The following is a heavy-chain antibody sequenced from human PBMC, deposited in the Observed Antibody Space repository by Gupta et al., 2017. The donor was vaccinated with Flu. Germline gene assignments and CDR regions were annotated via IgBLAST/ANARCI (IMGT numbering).Heavy chain of an antibody. J-gene: IGHJ3*02. Sequence: QVRLQESGPGLVRPSETLSLTCTVSGVSIGSASFYWSWIRQSARKGLEWIGRVYTSGSTTYNPSLTGRVTMSLDTPNNQFSLKLRSLAPGDTAVYYCARDYGNRAGDGFDIWGQGRLVTVS. CDR3: ARDYGNRAGDGFDI. CDR2: VYTSGST. V-gene: IGHV4-61*02. D-gene: IGHD3-10*01. CDR1: GVSIGSASFY.